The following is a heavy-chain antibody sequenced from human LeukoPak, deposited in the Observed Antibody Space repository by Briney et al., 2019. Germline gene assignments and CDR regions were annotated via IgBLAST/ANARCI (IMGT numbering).Heavy chain of an antibody. V-gene: IGHV3-23*01. Sequence: TGGSLRLSCVASGFPFSETAMTWVRQAPGKGLEWLSVITRGGSPYYADSVKGRFTISRDNARNTVYLQLNSLRNEDTALYYCAKEHLKHANDNRGSFDYWGQGTLVTVSS. CDR1: GFPFSETA. D-gene: IGHD3-22*01. J-gene: IGHJ4*02. CDR2: ITRGGSP. CDR3: AKEHLKHANDNRGSFDY.